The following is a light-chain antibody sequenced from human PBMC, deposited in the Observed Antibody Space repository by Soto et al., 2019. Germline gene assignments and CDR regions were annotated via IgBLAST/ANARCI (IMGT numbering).Light chain of an antibody. CDR1: SSDVGAYNY. CDR3: TSYTRSGTWL. J-gene: IGLJ3*02. V-gene: IGLV2-14*01. CDR2: EVA. Sequence: QSALTQPGSVYGSRGQSITISCTGTSSDVGAYNYVSWYQQHPGEAPKLMIYEVANRPSGVSNRFFGSKSGNTASLTISGLQAEDEGDYYCTSYTRSGTWLFGGGTKLTV.